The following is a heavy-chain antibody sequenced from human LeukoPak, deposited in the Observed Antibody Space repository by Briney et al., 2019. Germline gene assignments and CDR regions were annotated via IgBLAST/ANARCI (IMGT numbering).Heavy chain of an antibody. D-gene: IGHD3-16*02. V-gene: IGHV3-23*03. CDR1: GFTFSSSA. Sequence: GGSLRLSCAASGFTFSSSAMSWVRQAPGKGLEWVSVIYSGGSTYYADSVKGRFTISRDNAKNSLYLQMNSLRAEDTAVYYCATSTYYVWGSYRQTDYWGQGTLVTVSS. CDR2: IYSGGST. J-gene: IGHJ4*02. CDR3: ATSTYYVWGSYRQTDY.